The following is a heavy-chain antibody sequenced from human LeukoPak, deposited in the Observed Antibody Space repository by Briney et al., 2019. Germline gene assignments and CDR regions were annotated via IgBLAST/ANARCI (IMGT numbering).Heavy chain of an antibody. CDR3: ARALYNRGWYPDYFDS. D-gene: IGHD6-19*01. V-gene: IGHV3-23*01. J-gene: IGHJ4*02. Sequence: GGSLRLSCAASGFTFSSYAMSWVRQAPGKGLEWVSAISGSGGSTYYADSVKGRFTISRDNSKNTLYLQMSSLRAEDTAIYYCARALYNRGWYPDYFDSWGRGALVTVSS. CDR1: GFTFSSYA. CDR2: ISGSGGST.